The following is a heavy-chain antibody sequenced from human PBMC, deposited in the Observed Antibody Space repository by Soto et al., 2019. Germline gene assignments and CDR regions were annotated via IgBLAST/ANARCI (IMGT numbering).Heavy chain of an antibody. V-gene: IGHV3-73*02. D-gene: IGHD1-26*01. CDR3: TRVESTPFAY. J-gene: IGHJ4*02. Sequence: EVQLVESGGGLVQPGGSLKLSCAASGFTFSGSAVHWVRQASGKGLEWVGRIRSKASGYATTYAASLKGRFTISRDDSRITAYLHMNNRKDEDTAVYYWTRVESTPFAYWGQGTLVTVSS. CDR1: GFTFSGSA. CDR2: IRSKASGYAT.